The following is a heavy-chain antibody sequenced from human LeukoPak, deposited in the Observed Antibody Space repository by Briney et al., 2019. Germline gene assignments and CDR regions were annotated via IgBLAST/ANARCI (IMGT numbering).Heavy chain of an antibody. CDR2: ISWNSGSI. J-gene: IGHJ5*02. CDR1: GFTFDVYA. Sequence: GRSLRLSCAASGFTFDVYAMHWVRQAPGKGLEWVSGISWNSGSIGYADSVKGRFTISRDNAKNSLYLQMNSLRAEDTALYYCAKDRHYYDSSGSFDPWGQGTLVTVSS. D-gene: IGHD3-22*01. V-gene: IGHV3-9*01. CDR3: AKDRHYYDSSGSFDP.